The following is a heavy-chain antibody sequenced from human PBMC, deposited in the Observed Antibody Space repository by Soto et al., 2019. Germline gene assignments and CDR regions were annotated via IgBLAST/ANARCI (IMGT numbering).Heavy chain of an antibody. J-gene: IGHJ6*02. D-gene: IGHD1-7*01. Sequence: GGSVKVSCKASGYTFTSYDINWVRQATGQGLEWMGWMNPNSGNTGYAQKFQGRVTMTRNTSISTAYMELSSLRSEDTAVYYCARKWGRTGTPGYYYGMDVWGQGTTVTVSS. CDR3: ARKWGRTGTPGYYYGMDV. V-gene: IGHV1-8*01. CDR2: MNPNSGNT. CDR1: GYTFTSYD.